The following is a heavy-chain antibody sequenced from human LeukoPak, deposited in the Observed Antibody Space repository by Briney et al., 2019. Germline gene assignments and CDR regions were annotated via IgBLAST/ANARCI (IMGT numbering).Heavy chain of an antibody. Sequence: SETLSLTCAVYGGSFSGYYWSWIRQPPGKGLEWIGEINHSGSTNYNPSLKSRVTTSVDTSKNQFSLKLSSVTAADTAVYYCARAAVARRPLDVWGKGTTVTVSP. V-gene: IGHV4-34*01. CDR2: INHSGST. CDR1: GGSFSGYY. D-gene: IGHD6-19*01. J-gene: IGHJ6*04. CDR3: ARAAVARRPLDV.